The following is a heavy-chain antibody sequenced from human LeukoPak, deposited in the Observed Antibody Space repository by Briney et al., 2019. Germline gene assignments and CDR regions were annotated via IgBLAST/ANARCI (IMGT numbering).Heavy chain of an antibody. V-gene: IGHV3-30*18. J-gene: IGHJ4*02. CDR1: GFTFSSYA. CDR2: IRYDERNK. Sequence: PGRSLRLSCAASGFTFSSYAMHWVRQAPGKGLEWVAFIRYDERNKYYSDYVKGRFTISRDNSKNTLYLQMNSLRAEDTAVYYFAKDFSLILTGARNYFDSWGQGTLVTVSS. CDR3: AKDFSLILTGARNYFDS. D-gene: IGHD3-9*01.